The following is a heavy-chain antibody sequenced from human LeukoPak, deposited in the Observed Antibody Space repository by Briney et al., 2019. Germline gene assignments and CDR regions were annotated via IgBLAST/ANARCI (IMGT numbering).Heavy chain of an antibody. Sequence: GGSLRLSCAASGFTFSSYGMHWVRQAPGKGLEWVAFIRYDGSNKYYADSVKGRFTISRDNSKNTLYLQMNSLRAEDTAVYYCATVPILGYCSGGSCRNFDYWGQGTLVTVSS. CDR2: IRYDGSNK. CDR3: ATVPILGYCSGGSCRNFDY. J-gene: IGHJ4*02. D-gene: IGHD2-15*01. CDR1: GFTFSSYG. V-gene: IGHV3-30*02.